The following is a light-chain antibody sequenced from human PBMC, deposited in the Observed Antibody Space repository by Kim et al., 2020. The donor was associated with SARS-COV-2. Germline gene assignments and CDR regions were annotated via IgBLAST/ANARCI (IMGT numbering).Light chain of an antibody. Sequence: SPGERATPSCRTSQSVGATYRDWYQQKPGQAPRLLICGASSRATGIPDRFSGSGSGTDFTLAISRLEPEDFAMYYCQQYGSSPRTFGQGTKVDSK. CDR2: GAS. CDR3: QQYGSSPRT. J-gene: IGKJ1*01. V-gene: IGKV3-20*01. CDR1: QSVGATY.